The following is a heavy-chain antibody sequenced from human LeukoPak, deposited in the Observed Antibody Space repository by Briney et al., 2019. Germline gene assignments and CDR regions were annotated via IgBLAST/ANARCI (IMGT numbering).Heavy chain of an antibody. CDR1: GYTFTGYY. CDR2: MNPNSGNT. CDR3: ARGLRRAGKPHLGY. Sequence: WASVKVSCKASGYTFTGYYMHWVRQAPGQGLEWMGWMNPNSGNTGYAQKFQGRVTMTRNTSISTAYMELSSLRSEDTAVYYCARGLRRAGKPHLGYWGQGTLVTVSS. J-gene: IGHJ4*02. V-gene: IGHV1-8*02. D-gene: IGHD6-19*01.